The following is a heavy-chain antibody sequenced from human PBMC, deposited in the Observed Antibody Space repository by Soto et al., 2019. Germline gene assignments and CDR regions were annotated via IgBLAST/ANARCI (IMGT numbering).Heavy chain of an antibody. Sequence: PGGSLRLSCAASGFTFSDYYMSWIRQAPGKGLEWVSYISSSSSYTNYADSVKGRFTISRDNANNSLYLQMNSLRAEDTAVYYCARDGEVVAADCYYGMDVWGQGTTVTVSS. CDR1: GFTFSDYY. CDR3: ARDGEVVAADCYYGMDV. CDR2: ISSSSSYT. V-gene: IGHV3-11*05. D-gene: IGHD2-15*01. J-gene: IGHJ6*02.